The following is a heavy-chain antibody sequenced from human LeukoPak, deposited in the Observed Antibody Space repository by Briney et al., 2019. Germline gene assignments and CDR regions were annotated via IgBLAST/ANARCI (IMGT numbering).Heavy chain of an antibody. V-gene: IGHV3-66*01. D-gene: IGHD5-12*01. CDR2: IYSGGST. Sequence: GGSLRLSCAASGFTVSSNYMSWVRQAPGKGLEWVSVIYSGGSTYYADSVKGRFTISRDNSKNTPYLQMNGLRAEDTAVYYCARDQGTGMATINFDYWGQGTLVTVSS. CDR1: GFTVSSNY. J-gene: IGHJ4*02. CDR3: ARDQGTGMATINFDY.